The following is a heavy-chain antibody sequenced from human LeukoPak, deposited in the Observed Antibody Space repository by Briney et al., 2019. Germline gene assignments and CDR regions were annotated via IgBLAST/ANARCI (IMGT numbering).Heavy chain of an antibody. CDR1: GFTFSSYA. J-gene: IGHJ6*03. D-gene: IGHD3-22*01. CDR2: ISGSGGST. V-gene: IGHV3-23*01. CDR3: AKRAPLSGYLRYYYYYMDV. Sequence: GGSLRLSCAASGFTFSSYAISWVRQAPGKGLEWVSAISGSGGSTYYADSVKGRFTISRDNSKNTLYLQMNSLRAEDTAVYYCAKRAPLSGYLRYYYYYMDVWGKGTTVTVSS.